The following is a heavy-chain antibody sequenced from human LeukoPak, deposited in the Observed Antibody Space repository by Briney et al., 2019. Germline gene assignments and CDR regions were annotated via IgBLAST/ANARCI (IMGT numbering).Heavy chain of an antibody. V-gene: IGHV3-23*01. CDR3: AKVSAALMGAFDI. CDR1: GFTFSSYA. Sequence: GGSLRLSCAASGFTFSSYAMSWDRQAPGKGLEWVSAISGSGGSTYYADSVKGRFTISRDNSKNPLYLQMNSLRAEDTAVYYCAKVSAALMGAFDIWGQGAMVTVSS. J-gene: IGHJ3*02. D-gene: IGHD2-15*01. CDR2: ISGSGGST.